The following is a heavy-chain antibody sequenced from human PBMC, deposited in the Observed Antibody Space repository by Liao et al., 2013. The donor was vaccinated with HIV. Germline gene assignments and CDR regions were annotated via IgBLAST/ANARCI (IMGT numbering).Heavy chain of an antibody. CDR3: ARSSTGWHADY. J-gene: IGHJ4*02. CDR1: GGSISSGSYG. CDR2: MYTSGYT. Sequence: QVQLQESGPGLVKPSQTLSLTCTVSGGSISSGSYGWSWIRQPAGKGLEWIGHMYTSGYTNYNPSLKSRVTISIDMSKDQFSLELTSVTAADTAMYFCARSSTGWHADYWGQGILVTVSS. D-gene: IGHD6-19*01. V-gene: IGHV4-61*02.